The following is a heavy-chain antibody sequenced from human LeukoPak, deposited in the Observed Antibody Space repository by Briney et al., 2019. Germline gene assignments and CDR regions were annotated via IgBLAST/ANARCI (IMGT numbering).Heavy chain of an antibody. CDR1: GGSFSGYY. J-gene: IGHJ4*02. CDR3: ARETQLWLQNDY. CDR2: INHSGST. D-gene: IGHD5-18*01. Sequence: SETLSLTCAVYGGSFSGYYWSWIRQPPGKGLEWIGEINHSGSTNYNPSLKSRVTISVDTSKNQFSLKLSSVTAAGTAVYYCARETQLWLQNDYWGQGTLVTVSS. V-gene: IGHV4-34*01.